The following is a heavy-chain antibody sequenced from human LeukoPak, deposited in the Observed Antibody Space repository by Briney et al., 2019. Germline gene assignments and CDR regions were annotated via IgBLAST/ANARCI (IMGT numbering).Heavy chain of an antibody. D-gene: IGHD2-2*01. Sequence: QAGGSLRLSCAASGFTFSSYAMSWVRQAPGKGLEWVSAISGSGGSTYYADSVKGRFTISRDNSKNTLYLQMNSLRAEDTAVYYCAAEGFVYCSSTSSHGQYSNNSGMEVWAKGTTVTVSS. CDR3: AAEGFVYCSSTSSHGQYSNNSGMEV. J-gene: IGHJ6*04. V-gene: IGHV3-23*01. CDR1: GFTFSSYA. CDR2: ISGSGGST.